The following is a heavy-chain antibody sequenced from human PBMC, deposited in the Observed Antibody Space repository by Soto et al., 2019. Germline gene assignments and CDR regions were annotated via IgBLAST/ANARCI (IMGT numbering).Heavy chain of an antibody. D-gene: IGHD2-8*02. CDR1: GFTFSAYD. Sequence: EEQLVESGGGLVQPGGSLRLSCAASGFTFSAYDMHWVRQPTGKGLEWVSAIGTQHDTYYPDSVKGRFTISRENAKNSLYLQMNSLRTGDTAVYYCARQASYWHGGGGWFDPWGQGTLVTVSS. CDR2: IGTQHDT. CDR3: ARQASYWHGGGGWFDP. V-gene: IGHV3-13*01. J-gene: IGHJ5*02.